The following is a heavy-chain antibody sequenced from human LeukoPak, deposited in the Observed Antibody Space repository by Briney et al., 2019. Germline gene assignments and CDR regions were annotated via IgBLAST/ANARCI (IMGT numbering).Heavy chain of an antibody. J-gene: IGHJ3*01. V-gene: IGHV3-21*01. D-gene: IGHD6-13*01. CDR1: GFTFSSYA. CDR3: ARDPTYSSSWYPGDV. CDR2: ISSSSSYI. Sequence: GGSLRLSCAASGFTFSSYAMSWVRQAPGKGLEWVSAISSSSSYIYYADSVKGRFTISRDNAKNSLYLQMNSLRAEDTAVYYCARDPTYSSSWYPGDVWGQGTMVTVSS.